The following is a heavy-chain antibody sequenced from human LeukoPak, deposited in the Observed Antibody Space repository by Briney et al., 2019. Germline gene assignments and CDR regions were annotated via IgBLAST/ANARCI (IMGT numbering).Heavy chain of an antibody. D-gene: IGHD3-22*01. CDR3: AREGDNSGYQPFDY. V-gene: IGHV1-2*06. CDR2: ISPSSGGT. Sequence: ASVNVSCKASGYTFTGYYIHCVRQTPGQGLECMGRISPSSGGTNYAQKFQGRVTMTRDTSISTAYMELRRLGSDDTAVYYCAREGDNSGYQPFDYWGQGTLITVSS. CDR1: GYTFTGYY. J-gene: IGHJ4*02.